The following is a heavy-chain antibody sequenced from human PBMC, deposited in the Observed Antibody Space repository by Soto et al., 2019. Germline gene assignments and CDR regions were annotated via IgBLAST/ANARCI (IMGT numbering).Heavy chain of an antibody. Sequence: SETLSLTCSVYGGSFSGYYWSWIRQPPGKGQEWIGEINHSGSTNYNPSLKSRVTISVDTSKNQFSLKLSSVTAADTAVYYCARGRASRFPGIAAAGFVPRYYYGMDFWGQGTTVTVSS. CDR2: INHSGST. CDR3: ARGRASRFPGIAAAGFVPRYYYGMDF. J-gene: IGHJ6*02. D-gene: IGHD6-13*01. V-gene: IGHV4-34*01. CDR1: GGSFSGYY.